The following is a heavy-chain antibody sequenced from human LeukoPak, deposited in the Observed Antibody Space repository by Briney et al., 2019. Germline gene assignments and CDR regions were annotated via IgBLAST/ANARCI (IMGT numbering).Heavy chain of an antibody. CDR1: GGSISGYY. J-gene: IGHJ4*02. CDR2: ITHSGST. D-gene: IGHD3-9*01. Sequence: SETLSLTCTVSGGSISGYYWSWIRQPPGKGLEWIGEITHSGSTNYNPSLKSRVTISIDTSKNQFSLKLSSVTAADTAVYYCARGRSDILTGYPTFDYWGQGTPVTVSS. V-gene: IGHV4-34*01. CDR3: ARGRSDILTGYPTFDY.